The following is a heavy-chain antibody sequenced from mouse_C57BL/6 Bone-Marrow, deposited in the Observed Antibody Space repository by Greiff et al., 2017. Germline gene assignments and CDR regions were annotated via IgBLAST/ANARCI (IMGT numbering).Heavy chain of an antibody. Sequence: DVKLVESGGGLVQPGGSLKLSCAASGFTFSDYYMYWVRQTPEKRLEWVAYISNGGGSTYYPDTVKGRFTISRDKAKNTLYLQMSRLKSEDTAMYYCARDYYGSFDFWGKGTTLTVSS. V-gene: IGHV5-12*01. CDR2: ISNGGGST. D-gene: IGHD1-1*01. CDR3: ARDYYGSFDF. J-gene: IGHJ2*01. CDR1: GFTFSDYY.